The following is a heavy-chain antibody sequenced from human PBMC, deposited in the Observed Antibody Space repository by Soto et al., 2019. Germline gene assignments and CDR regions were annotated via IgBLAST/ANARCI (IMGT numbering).Heavy chain of an antibody. V-gene: IGHV3-9*01. CDR2: ISWNSGSI. J-gene: IGHJ4*02. D-gene: IGHD3-22*01. CDR3: AKEVSGSYYDSSGSYFDY. Sequence: QTVGSLRLSGAASGFTFDDYAMHWVRQAPGKGLEWVSGISWNSGSIGYADSVKGRFTISRDNAKNSLYLQMNSLRAEDKALYYCAKEVSGSYYDSSGSYFDYWGQGTLVTVSS. CDR1: GFTFDDYA.